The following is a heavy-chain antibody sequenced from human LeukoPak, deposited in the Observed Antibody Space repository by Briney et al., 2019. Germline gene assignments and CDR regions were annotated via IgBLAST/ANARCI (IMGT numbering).Heavy chain of an antibody. Sequence: GGSLRLSCAASGLTFSSYGMHWVRQAPGKGLDWMAVISNDGSKKYYADSVKGRFTISRDNSKNTLSLQVSSLRTEDTAVYYCAKDRYSYAFEYSDSWGQGTLVTVSS. CDR2: ISNDGSKK. J-gene: IGHJ4*02. V-gene: IGHV3-30*18. D-gene: IGHD5-18*01. CDR1: GLTFSSYG. CDR3: AKDRYSYAFEYSDS.